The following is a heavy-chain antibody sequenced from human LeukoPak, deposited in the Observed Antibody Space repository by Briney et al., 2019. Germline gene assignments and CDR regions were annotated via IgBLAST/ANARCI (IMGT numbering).Heavy chain of an antibody. CDR3: ARLNYGSGSSFDY. CDR2: IFYSGTT. Sequence: PSETLSLTCTVSGGSISSSSYYWVRIRQPPGKGLEWIGNIFYSGTTYYNPSLKSRVTISVDMSKNQFSLKLSSVTAADTAVYYCARLNYGSGSSFDYWGQGTLVTVSS. V-gene: IGHV4-39*01. CDR1: GGSISSSSYY. J-gene: IGHJ4*02. D-gene: IGHD3-10*01.